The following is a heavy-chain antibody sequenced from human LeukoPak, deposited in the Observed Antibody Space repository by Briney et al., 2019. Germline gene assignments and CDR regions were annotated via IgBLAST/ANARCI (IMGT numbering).Heavy chain of an antibody. J-gene: IGHJ4*02. Sequence: GGSLRLSCAASGFTFDDYAMHWVRQAPGKGLEWVSGISWNSGSIGYADSVKGRFTISRDNAKNSLYLQMNSLRAEDTALYYCAKDLSGTGAKGAFDYWGQGTLVTVSS. CDR1: GFTFDDYA. CDR3: AKDLSGTGAKGAFDY. V-gene: IGHV3-9*01. D-gene: IGHD1-26*01. CDR2: ISWNSGSI.